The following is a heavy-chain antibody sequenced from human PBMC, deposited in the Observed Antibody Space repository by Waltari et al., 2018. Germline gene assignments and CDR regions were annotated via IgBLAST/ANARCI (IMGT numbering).Heavy chain of an antibody. Sequence: QVQLQESGPGLVKPSETLSLTCTVSGGSISSYYWSWIRQPAGKGLEWLGRIYTSGSTNYNPSLKSRVTMSVDTSKNQFSLKLSSVTAADTAVYYCARGSAARFYYYYYMDVWGKGTTVTISS. D-gene: IGHD6-6*01. CDR2: IYTSGST. CDR1: GGSISSYY. J-gene: IGHJ6*03. V-gene: IGHV4-4*07. CDR3: ARGSAARFYYYYYMDV.